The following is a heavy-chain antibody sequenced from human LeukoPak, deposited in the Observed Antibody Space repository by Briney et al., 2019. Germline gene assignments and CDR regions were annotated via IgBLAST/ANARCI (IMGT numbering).Heavy chain of an antibody. CDR1: GFTFSSYG. CDR3: ARDGAAATPDAFDI. V-gene: IGHV3-33*01. CDR2: IWYDGTKK. Sequence: GGSLRLSCAASGFTFSSYGMHWVRQAPGKGLEWVTFIWYDGTKKYYADSVKGRFTISRDNAKNTLYLQMNSLRAEDTAVYYCARDGAAATPDAFDIWGQGTMVTVSS. D-gene: IGHD6-13*01. J-gene: IGHJ3*02.